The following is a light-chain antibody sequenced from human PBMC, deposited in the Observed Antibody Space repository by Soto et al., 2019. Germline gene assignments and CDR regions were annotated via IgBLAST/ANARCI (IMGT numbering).Light chain of an antibody. CDR1: QNIGTN. J-gene: IGKJ4*01. V-gene: IGKV3D-15*01. CDR3: QQYYSYPLT. CDR2: DAS. Sequence: DMLMTQSPATLSVSPGERAILSCRASQNIGTNLVWYQQKPGQAPRLLIYDASNRATGIPARFSGSGSGTDFTLTISSLEPEDFATYYCQQYYSYPLTFGRGTKVDIK.